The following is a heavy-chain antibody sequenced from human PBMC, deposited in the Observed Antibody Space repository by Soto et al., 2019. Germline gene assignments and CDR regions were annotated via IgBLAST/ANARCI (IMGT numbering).Heavy chain of an antibody. CDR3: ARGPPATDAFDI. CDR1: GGSISSYY. D-gene: IGHD2-2*01. Sequence: SETLSLTCTVSGGSISSYYWSWIRQHPGKGLEWIGYIYYSGSTNYNTSLKSRVTISVDTSKKQFSLKLSSVTAADTAVYYCARGPPATDAFDIWGQGTMVTVSS. CDR2: IYYSGST. V-gene: IGHV4-59*01. J-gene: IGHJ3*02.